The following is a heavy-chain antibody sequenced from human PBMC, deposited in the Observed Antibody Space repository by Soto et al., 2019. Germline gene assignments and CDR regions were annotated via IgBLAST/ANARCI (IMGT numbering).Heavy chain of an antibody. Sequence: SETLSLTCGVYNGSLSTHFWSWIRQSPVKGLEWIGEINHRGSTNYNPSLKSRVSISIDMSQNQVSLKVTSVTAADTAMYYCARGSSYGFKSWGQGTLVTVSS. CDR3: ARGSSYGFKS. J-gene: IGHJ1*01. CDR2: INHRGST. D-gene: IGHD5-18*01. CDR1: NGSLSTHF. V-gene: IGHV4-34*01.